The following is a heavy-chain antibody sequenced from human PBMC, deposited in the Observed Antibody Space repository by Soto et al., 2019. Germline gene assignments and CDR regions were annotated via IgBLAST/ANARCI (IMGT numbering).Heavy chain of an antibody. Sequence: SETLSLTCTVSGASISGYHWSWIRQPPGKGLECLGYISYSGSTNYNPSLKSRVTMSIDTSKNQFSLKLNSVTAADTAVYYCARDREYNWNYNWFDPWGQGTLVTVSS. CDR3: ARDREYNWNYNWFDP. V-gene: IGHV4-4*08. D-gene: IGHD1-7*01. CDR2: ISYSGST. J-gene: IGHJ5*02. CDR1: GASISGYH.